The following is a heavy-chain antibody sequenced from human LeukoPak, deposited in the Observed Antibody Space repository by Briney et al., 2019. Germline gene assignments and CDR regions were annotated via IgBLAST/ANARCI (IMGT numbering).Heavy chain of an antibody. CDR1: GGPIIASY. CDR2: TNYSGTG. J-gene: IGHJ4*02. CDR3: ARVRFYDTTGYSTSYYLDY. D-gene: IGHD3-22*01. Sequence: PSETLSLTCAVSGGPIIASYWSWIRQPPGKGLEWIGYTNYSGTGNYNPSLNSRVTISIDTSKNRFSLRLTTVTAADTAVYYCARVRFYDTTGYSTSYYLDYWGQGALVTVSS. V-gene: IGHV4-59*01.